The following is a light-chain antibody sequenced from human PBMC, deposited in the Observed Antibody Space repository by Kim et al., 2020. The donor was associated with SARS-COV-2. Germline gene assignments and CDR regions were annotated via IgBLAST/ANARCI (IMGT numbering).Light chain of an antibody. J-gene: IGKJ4*01. CDR2: APF. CDR1: HETTSK. V-gene: IGKV1-12*01. Sequence: ASAGDDVATTCRASHETTSKFSSCQQKPQKAPQRLMYAPFSFQSEGPSRCSVSGAGTEFSLSISALHPLNIATYYSQQTIIFPLTFGGGTKVDIK. CDR3: QQTIIFPLT.